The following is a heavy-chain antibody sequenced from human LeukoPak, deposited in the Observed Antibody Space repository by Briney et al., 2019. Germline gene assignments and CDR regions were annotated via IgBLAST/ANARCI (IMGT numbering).Heavy chain of an antibody. D-gene: IGHD5-18*01. J-gene: IGHJ4*02. Sequence: TGGSLRLSCAASGFTFSNYWMHWVRQAPGKGLVWVSNINSDGSSTSYADSVKGRFTISRDNAKNTLSLQMNSLRAEDTAVYYCARDRGYSYGYPSDYWGQGTLVTVSS. CDR2: INSDGSST. CDR3: ARDRGYSYGYPSDY. V-gene: IGHV3-74*01. CDR1: GFTFSNYW.